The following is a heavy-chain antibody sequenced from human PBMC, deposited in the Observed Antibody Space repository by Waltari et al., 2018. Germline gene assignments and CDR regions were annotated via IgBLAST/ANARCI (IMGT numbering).Heavy chain of an antibody. V-gene: IGHV3-33*08. CDR2: IGFDGNKK. J-gene: IGHJ4*02. CDR1: GFTFSNYG. Sequence: QVQLVESGGGVVKPGRSLRLSCEAFGFTFSNYGMHWVRQAPGKGLEWVTVIGFDGNKKLYVDSVKGRFTISRDNSKNTLYLQMDSLRKEDTAMYYCATGIAAPGIFDYWGRGTLVTVSS. CDR3: ATGIAAPGIFDY. D-gene: IGHD6-13*01.